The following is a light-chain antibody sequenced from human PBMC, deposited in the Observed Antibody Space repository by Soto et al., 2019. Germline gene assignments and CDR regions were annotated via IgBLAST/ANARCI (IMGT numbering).Light chain of an antibody. CDR1: QSVSSY. Sequence: EIVLTQSPATLSVSPGERASLSCRASQSVSSYLAWYQQKPGQAPRLLIYDASNRATGIPARFSGSGSGTDFTLTISSLEPEDFAVYYCQQRSNWPRLTFGGGTKVDI. J-gene: IGKJ4*01. CDR2: DAS. V-gene: IGKV3-11*01. CDR3: QQRSNWPRLT.